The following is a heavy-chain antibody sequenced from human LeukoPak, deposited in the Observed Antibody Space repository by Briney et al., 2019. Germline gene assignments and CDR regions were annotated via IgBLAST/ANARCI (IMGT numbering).Heavy chain of an antibody. D-gene: IGHD4-4*01. Sequence: TLSPTCPVHGGSFQGLFWNRVRQHPGKGLGWIGYIYYSGSTYYNPSLKSRVTISVDTSKNQFSLKLSSVTAADTAVYYCARVGTTVTTPTGYWGQGTLVTVSS. V-gene: IGHV4-31*03. CDR2: IYYSGST. CDR3: ARVGTTVTTPTGY. J-gene: IGHJ4*02. CDR1: GGSFQGLF.